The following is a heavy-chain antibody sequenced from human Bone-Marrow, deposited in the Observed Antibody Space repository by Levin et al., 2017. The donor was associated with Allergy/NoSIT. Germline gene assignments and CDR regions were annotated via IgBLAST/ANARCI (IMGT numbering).Heavy chain of an antibody. J-gene: IGHJ4*02. CDR1: GGSISSYY. CDR2: IYYSGST. Sequence: SCTVSGGSISSYYWSWIRQPPGKGLEWIGYIYYSGSTNYNPSLKSRVTISVDTSKNQFSLKLSSVTAADTAVYYCARHVLGGLENDYWGQGTLVTVSS. D-gene: IGHD3/OR15-3a*01. CDR3: ARHVLGGLENDY. V-gene: IGHV4-59*08.